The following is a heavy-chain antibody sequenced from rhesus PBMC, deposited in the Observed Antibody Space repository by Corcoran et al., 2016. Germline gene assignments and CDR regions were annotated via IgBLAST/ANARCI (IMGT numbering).Heavy chain of an antibody. Sequence: DVQLVESGGGLVKPGGSLRLSCVASGFTFSSHEMHGVRQNPGKGLEWVSVFSESDGTIYYANSVKGRFTISRDNAKNSLFLQMNSLKTEDTAVYYCTRGISTWVFDYWGQGVLVTVSS. V-gene: IGHV3-100*02. CDR2: FSESDGTI. D-gene: IGHD5-24*01. J-gene: IGHJ4*01. CDR3: TRGISTWVFDY. CDR1: GFTFSSHE.